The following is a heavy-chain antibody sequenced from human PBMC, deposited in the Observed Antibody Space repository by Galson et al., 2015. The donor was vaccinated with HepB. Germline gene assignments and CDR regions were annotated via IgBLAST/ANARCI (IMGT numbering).Heavy chain of an antibody. J-gene: IGHJ4*02. CDR3: ARDHYYDSSGYYGPFSY. D-gene: IGHD3-22*01. CDR2: ISSSSSTI. CDR1: GFTFSSYS. Sequence: SLRLSCAASGFTFSSYSMNWVRQAPGKGLEWVSYISSSSSTIYYADSVKGRFTISRDNAKNSLYLQMNSLRAEDTAVYYCARDHYYDSSGYYGPFSYWGQGTLVTVSS. V-gene: IGHV3-48*01.